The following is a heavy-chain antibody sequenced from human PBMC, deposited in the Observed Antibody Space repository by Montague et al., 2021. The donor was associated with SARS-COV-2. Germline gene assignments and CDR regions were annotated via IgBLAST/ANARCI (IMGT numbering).Heavy chain of an antibody. V-gene: IGHV3-48*03. Sequence: SLRLSFSASGFTFSIYAMHWVRQAPGKGLEWISYISGSGSAVYYADSVKGRFRISGDNAAKSLVLQMNNLRVEDTAIYYCAKDSHPSSDLHWFDTGGLGTLVTVSS. CDR3: AKDSHPSSDLHWFDT. CDR2: ISGSGSAV. J-gene: IGHJ5*02. CDR1: GFTFSIYA. D-gene: IGHD3-22*01.